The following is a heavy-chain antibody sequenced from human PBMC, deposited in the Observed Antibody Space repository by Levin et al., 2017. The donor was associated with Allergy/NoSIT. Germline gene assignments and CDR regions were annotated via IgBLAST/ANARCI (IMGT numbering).Heavy chain of an antibody. V-gene: IGHV3-73*01. CDR1: GFTFSDSA. Sequence: AGGSLRLSCAASGFTFSDSAIHWVRQASGKGLEWVGRIRSKPNNYATAYAASVKGRFTISRDDSKNTAYLQMNSLKPEDTAVYYCTSLHFNDYGGNCCFDYWGQGALVTVSS. CDR2: IRSKPNNYAT. CDR3: TSLHFNDYGGNCCFDY. D-gene: IGHD4-23*01. J-gene: IGHJ4*02.